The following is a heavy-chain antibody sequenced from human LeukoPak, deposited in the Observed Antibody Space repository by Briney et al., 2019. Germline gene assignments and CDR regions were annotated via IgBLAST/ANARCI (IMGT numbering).Heavy chain of an antibody. V-gene: IGHV4-61*02. CDR1: GGSISSATYY. CDR2: LETSGST. CDR3: ARGKYDILTGYPYRNFDY. Sequence: SETLSLTCTVSGGSISSATYYWSWIRQPAGKGLEWIGRLETSGSTNYHPSLKSRVTISVDTSKNQFSLKLTSVTAADTAVYYCARGKYDILTGYPYRNFDYWGQGTLVTVSS. D-gene: IGHD3-9*01. J-gene: IGHJ4*02.